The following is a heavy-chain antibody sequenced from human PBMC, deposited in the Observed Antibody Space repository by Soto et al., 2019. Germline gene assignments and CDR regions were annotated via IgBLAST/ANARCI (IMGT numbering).Heavy chain of an antibody. Sequence: SGLTNSRYDVSRVLQAPGKGLEYVSSISVTGSGTYYADSVKGRFTISRDNSKNTLYLQMNSLRVEDTAVYYCARTTTTKSRDYWGQGTLVTVSS. D-gene: IGHD4-17*01. CDR2: ISVTGSGT. V-gene: IGHV3-23*01. CDR1: GLTNSRYD. J-gene: IGHJ4*02. CDR3: ARTTTTKSRDY.